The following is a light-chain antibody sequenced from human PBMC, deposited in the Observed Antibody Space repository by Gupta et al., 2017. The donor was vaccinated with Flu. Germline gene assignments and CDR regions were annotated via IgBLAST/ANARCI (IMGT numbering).Light chain of an antibody. CDR2: KAS. V-gene: IGKV1-5*03. CDR3: QQYNSYPLT. Sequence: DIQMTTSPSTLSASVGDRVTITCRASQSISSWLAWYQQKPGKAPKLLIYKASSLESGVPSRFSGSGSGTVFTLTISSLQPDDVATYYCQQYNSYPLTCGGGTKVEIK. CDR1: QSISSW. J-gene: IGKJ4*01.